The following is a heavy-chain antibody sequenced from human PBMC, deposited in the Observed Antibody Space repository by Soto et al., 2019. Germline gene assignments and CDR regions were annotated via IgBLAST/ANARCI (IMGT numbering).Heavy chain of an antibody. CDR1: GFTFSSYA. Sequence: GGSLRLSCAASGFTFSSYAMHWVRQAPGKGLEWVAVISYDGSNKYYADSVKGRFTISRANSKNTLYLQMNSLRAEDTAVYYCARAEYSSSSTWFDPWGQGTLVTVSS. CDR2: ISYDGSNK. CDR3: ARAEYSSSSTWFDP. V-gene: IGHV3-30-3*01. J-gene: IGHJ5*02. D-gene: IGHD6-6*01.